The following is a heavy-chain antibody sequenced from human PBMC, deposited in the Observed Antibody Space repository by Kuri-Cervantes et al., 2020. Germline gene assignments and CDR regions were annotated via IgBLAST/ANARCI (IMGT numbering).Heavy chain of an antibody. CDR3: ARQRGRNYYPMDV. V-gene: IGHV5-51*01. CDR2: IHPGDSDT. J-gene: IGHJ6*02. Sequence: GESLKISCQGSGYDFTSYWIGWVRQMPGRGLEWVGVIHPGDSDTRYRSSFQGQVTISADKSIGTAYLQWNSLKASDTAIYYCARQRGRNYYPMDVWGQGTTVTVSS. CDR1: GYDFTSYW.